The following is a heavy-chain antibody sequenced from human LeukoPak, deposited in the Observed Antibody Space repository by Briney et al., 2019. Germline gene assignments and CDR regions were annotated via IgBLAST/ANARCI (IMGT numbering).Heavy chain of an antibody. J-gene: IGHJ1*01. CDR3: ARETYYGSGSWD. Sequence: GGSLRLSCAASGFTFSSSGMSWVRQAPGKGLEWVSAISGSGGSTYNADSVRGRFTISRDNSKNTLYLQMNSLRAEDTAVYYCARETYYGSGSWDWGQGTLVTVSS. CDR2: ISGSGGST. D-gene: IGHD3-10*01. V-gene: IGHV3-23*01. CDR1: GFTFSSSG.